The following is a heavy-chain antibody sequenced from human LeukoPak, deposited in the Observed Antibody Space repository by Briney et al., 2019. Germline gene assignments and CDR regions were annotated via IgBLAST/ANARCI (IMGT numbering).Heavy chain of an antibody. CDR2: INHSGST. CDR3: ARAWYCSSTCCYMQKGYYYYYMDV. D-gene: IGHD2-2*02. J-gene: IGHJ6*03. Sequence: SETLSLTCAVYGGSFSGYYWSWIRQPPGKGLEWIGEINHSGSTNYNPSLKSRVTISVDTSKNQFSLKLSSVTAADTAVYYCARAWYCSSTCCYMQKGYYYYYMDVWGKGTTVTVSS. V-gene: IGHV4-34*01. CDR1: GGSFSGYY.